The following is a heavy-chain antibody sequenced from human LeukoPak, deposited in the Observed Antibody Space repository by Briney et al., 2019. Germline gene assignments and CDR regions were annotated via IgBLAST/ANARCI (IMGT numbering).Heavy chain of an antibody. Sequence: ASAQVSCKASAYTFTSYYMHCMRHAPRQGLEWLGIINPSGGSASYAQKFQGRVTMTRDTSTSTVYMELSSLRSEDTAVYYCARSRISRDGNYFDYWGKGTLVTVSS. CDR1: AYTFTSYY. D-gene: IGHD5-24*01. CDR3: ARSRISRDGNYFDY. J-gene: IGHJ4*02. V-gene: IGHV1-46*01. CDR2: INPSGGSA.